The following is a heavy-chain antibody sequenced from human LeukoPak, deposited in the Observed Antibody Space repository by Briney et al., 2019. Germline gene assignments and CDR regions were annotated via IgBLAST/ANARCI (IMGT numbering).Heavy chain of an antibody. CDR3: ARDSSGYDAFDI. D-gene: IGHD3-22*01. CDR2: IYSGGST. V-gene: IGHV3-66*02. J-gene: IGHJ3*02. Sequence: GGSLRLSCTASGFTVSSNYMSWVRQAPGKGLEWVSVIYSGGSTYYADSAKGRFTISRDNSKNTLYLQMNSLRAEDTAVYYCARDSSGYDAFDIWGQGTMVTVSS. CDR1: GFTVSSNY.